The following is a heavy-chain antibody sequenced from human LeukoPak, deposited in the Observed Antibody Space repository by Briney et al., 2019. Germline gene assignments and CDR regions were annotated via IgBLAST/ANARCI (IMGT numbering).Heavy chain of an antibody. V-gene: IGHV3-53*01. J-gene: IGHJ3*02. CDR1: GFTFSSYS. Sequence: GGSLRLSCAASGFTFSSYSMSWVRQAPGKGLEWVSVLHSGGSTHYAGSVMARFTISRDSSKNTLYLHMNSLRAEDTAVYYCARERCTSTTCHDDSFDIWGHGTMVTVSS. D-gene: IGHD2-2*01. CDR3: ARERCTSTTCHDDSFDI. CDR2: LHSGGST.